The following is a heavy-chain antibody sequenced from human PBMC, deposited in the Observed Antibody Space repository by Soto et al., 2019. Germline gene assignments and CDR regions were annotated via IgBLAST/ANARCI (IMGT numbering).Heavy chain of an antibody. CDR3: AKSADIVVVPAAIYFDY. Sequence: GGSLRLSCAASGFTFSSYAMHWVRQAPGKGLEWVAIVSYDGDNEYYADSVRGRFFISRDNSRNTLYLQTSSLRHEDTAVYYCAKSADIVVVPAAIYFDYWGQGTLVTVSS. V-gene: IGHV3-30*18. J-gene: IGHJ4*02. D-gene: IGHD2-2*01. CDR2: VSYDGDNE. CDR1: GFTFSSYA.